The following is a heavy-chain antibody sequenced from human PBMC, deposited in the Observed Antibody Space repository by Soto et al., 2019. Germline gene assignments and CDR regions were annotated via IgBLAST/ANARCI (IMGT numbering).Heavy chain of an antibody. Sequence: EVQQLESGGGLVQPGGSLRLSCAASGFTFSSYGMSWVRQAPGKGLEWVSAISGSGGSTYNADSVKGRFTISRDNSKNTLYLQMNSLRAEDTAVYYCAKHEGYSSGWYLAWGQGTLVTVSS. V-gene: IGHV3-23*01. J-gene: IGHJ5*02. CDR1: GFTFSSYG. CDR3: AKHEGYSSGWYLA. CDR2: ISGSGGST. D-gene: IGHD6-19*01.